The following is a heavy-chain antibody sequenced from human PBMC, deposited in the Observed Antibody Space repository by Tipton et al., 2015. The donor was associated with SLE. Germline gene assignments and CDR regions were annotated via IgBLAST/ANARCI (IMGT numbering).Heavy chain of an antibody. J-gene: IGHJ4*02. V-gene: IGHV4-59*11. CDR1: GVSISSHY. Sequence: TLSLTCTVSGVSISSHYWSWIRQPPGKGLEWIGYIYFSGFTNYNPSLQSRVTMSVDTSKKQFSLKVTSVTAADTAVYYCATSNSFGGDSLYWGQGTLVTVSS. CDR3: ATSNSFGGDSLY. D-gene: IGHD2-21*02. CDR2: IYFSGFT.